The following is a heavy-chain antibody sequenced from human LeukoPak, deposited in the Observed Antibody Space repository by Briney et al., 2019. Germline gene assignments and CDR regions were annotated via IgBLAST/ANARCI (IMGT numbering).Heavy chain of an antibody. D-gene: IGHD1-26*01. Sequence: GSLRLSCAASGFTFSSYSMNWVRQAPGKGLEWVSSISSSSYIYYADSVKGRFTISRDNAKNSLSLQMNSLRAEDTAVYYCARLDSGSYYTAIDYWGQGTLVTVSS. V-gene: IGHV3-21*01. CDR3: ARLDSGSYYTAIDY. J-gene: IGHJ4*02. CDR1: GFTFSSYS. CDR2: ISSSSYI.